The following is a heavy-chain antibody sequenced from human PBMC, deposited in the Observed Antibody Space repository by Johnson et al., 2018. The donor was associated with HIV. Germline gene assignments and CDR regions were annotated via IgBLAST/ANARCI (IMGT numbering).Heavy chain of an antibody. V-gene: IGHV3-66*01. J-gene: IGHJ3*01. CDR3: ARETPSAAAGHGAFDV. D-gene: IGHD6-13*01. CDR1: GFTFSSYA. Sequence: VQLVQSGGGVVQPGRSLRLSCAASGFTFSSYAMSWVRQAPGKGLEWVSGIYSDDVAYYADAVKGRFTISRVNSKNTLYLQMKSLRAEDTAVYYCARETPSAAAGHGAFDVWGQGTMVTVSS. CDR2: IYSDDVA.